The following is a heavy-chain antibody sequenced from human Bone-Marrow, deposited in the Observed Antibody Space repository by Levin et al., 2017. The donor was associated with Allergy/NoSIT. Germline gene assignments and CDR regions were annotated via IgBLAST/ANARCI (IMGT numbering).Heavy chain of an antibody. CDR3: ARRDSGSYGSFDY. Sequence: SQTLSLTCTVSGGSISSSSYYWGWIRQPPGKGLEWIGSIYYSGSTYYNPSLKSRVTISVDTSKNQFSLKLSSVTAADTAVYYCARRDSGSYGSFDYWGQGTLVTVSS. D-gene: IGHD1-26*01. J-gene: IGHJ4*02. CDR1: GGSISSSSYY. CDR2: IYYSGST. V-gene: IGHV4-39*01.